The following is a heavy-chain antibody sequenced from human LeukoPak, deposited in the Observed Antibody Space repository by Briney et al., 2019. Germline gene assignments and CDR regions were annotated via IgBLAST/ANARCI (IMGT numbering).Heavy chain of an antibody. V-gene: IGHV4-38-2*02. CDR3: ARGDLARVTMIVVVIRGHAFDI. J-gene: IGHJ3*02. Sequence: PSETLSLTCTVSGYSISSGYYWGWIRQPPGKGLEWIGSIYHSGSTYYNPSLKSRVTISVDTSKNQFSLKLSSVTAADTAVYYCARGDLARVTMIVVVIRGHAFDIWGQGTMVTVSS. D-gene: IGHD3-22*01. CDR2: IYHSGST. CDR1: GYSISSGYY.